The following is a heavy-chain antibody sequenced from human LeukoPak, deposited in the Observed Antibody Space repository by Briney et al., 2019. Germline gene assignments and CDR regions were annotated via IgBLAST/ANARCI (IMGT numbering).Heavy chain of an antibody. V-gene: IGHV3-43*02. D-gene: IGHD3-10*01. CDR2: ISGDGGST. CDR3: AKDIGGYYYGPGLFDL. Sequence: GGSLRLSCAASGFTFDDYAMHWVRQAPGKGLEWVSLISGDGGSTYYADSVKGRFTISRDNSKNSLYLQMNSLRTEDTALYYCAKDIGGYYYGPGLFDLWGRGTLVTVSS. J-gene: IGHJ2*01. CDR1: GFTFDDYA.